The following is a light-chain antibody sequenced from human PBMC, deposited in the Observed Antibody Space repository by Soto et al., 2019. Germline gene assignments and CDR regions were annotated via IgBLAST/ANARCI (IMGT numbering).Light chain of an antibody. CDR1: SSDVGGYNY. J-gene: IGLJ1*01. V-gene: IGLV2-14*01. Sequence: QSALTQPASVSGSPGQSITISCTGTSSDVGGYNYVSWYQQHPGKAPKLMIYDVSNRPSGVYNRFSGSKSGNTASLTISGLQDEDEADYYCSSYTSSSTRVFGTGTKLTVL. CDR3: SSYTSSSTRV. CDR2: DVS.